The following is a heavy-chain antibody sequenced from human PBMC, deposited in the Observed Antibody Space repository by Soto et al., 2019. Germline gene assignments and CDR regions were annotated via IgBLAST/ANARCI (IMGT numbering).Heavy chain of an antibody. Sequence: EVQLVESGGGVVQPGRSLRLSCTGSDFSFGDFAMTWFRQAPGKGLEWVGFMSSKSYGGATEYAAAVKGRFNNSRDDAKSIAYLQMNSLKAEDAAMYSCTRSYCSSTNCYALGFDIWGQGTMVTVSS. D-gene: IGHD2-2*01. CDR3: TRSYCSSTNCYALGFDI. J-gene: IGHJ3*02. CDR1: DFSFGDFA. CDR2: MSSKSYGGAT. V-gene: IGHV3-49*03.